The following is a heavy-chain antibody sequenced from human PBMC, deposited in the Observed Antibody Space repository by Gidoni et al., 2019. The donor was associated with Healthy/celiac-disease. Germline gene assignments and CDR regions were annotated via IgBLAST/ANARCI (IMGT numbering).Heavy chain of an antibody. CDR2: IYHSGST. Sequence: QLQLQESGSGLVKPSQTLSLTCAVSGGSISSGGYSWSWIRQPPGKGLEWIGYIYHSGSTYYNPSLKSRVTISVDRSKNQFSLKLSSVTAADTAVYYCARAEDYSYGAYYFDYWGQGTLVTVSS. V-gene: IGHV4-30-2*01. CDR3: ARAEDYSYGAYYFDY. D-gene: IGHD5-18*01. J-gene: IGHJ4*02. CDR1: GGSISSGGYS.